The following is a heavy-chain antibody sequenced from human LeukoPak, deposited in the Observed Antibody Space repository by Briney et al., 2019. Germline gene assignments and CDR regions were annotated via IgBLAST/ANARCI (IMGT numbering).Heavy chain of an antibody. V-gene: IGHV3-48*02. CDR1: GFTFSSYS. CDR3: ASSGSYRFDY. D-gene: IGHD1-26*01. Sequence: GESLRLSCAASGFTFSSYSMNWVRQAPGKGLEWVSHITASGTAMFYADSVKGRFTISRDNAKNSLYLQMNSLRDEDTAVYYCASSGSYRFDYWGQGTLVTVSS. J-gene: IGHJ4*02. CDR2: ITASGTAM.